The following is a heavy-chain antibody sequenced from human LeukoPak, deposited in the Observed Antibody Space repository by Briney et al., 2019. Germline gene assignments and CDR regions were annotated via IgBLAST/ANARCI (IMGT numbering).Heavy chain of an antibody. CDR2: IKQDGSEK. D-gene: IGHD6-6*01. CDR3: ARDHLAPNFASYSSSSGTFDS. Sequence: GGSLRLSCAASGFSFSNYWMTWVRQAPGKGLEWVAKIKQDGSEKYHVDSVKGRFTISRDNAKNSLYLQMNSLRAEDTAVYYCARDHLAPNFASYSSSSGTFDSWGQGTLVTVSS. V-gene: IGHV3-7*01. CDR1: GFSFSNYW. J-gene: IGHJ4*02.